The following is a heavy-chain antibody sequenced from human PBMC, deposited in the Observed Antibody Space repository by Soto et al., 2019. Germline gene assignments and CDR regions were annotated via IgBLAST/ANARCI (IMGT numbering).Heavy chain of an antibody. J-gene: IGHJ2*01. CDR3: ARAPLMTTADWYFDL. Sequence: QVQLVESGGGVVQPGRSLRLSCAASGFTFSSYGMHWVRQAPGKGLEWVAVIWYDGSNKYYADSVKGRFTISRDNSKKTLYLPMNSLRAEDTAVYYCARAPLMTTADWYFDLWGRGTLVTVSS. CDR2: IWYDGSNK. V-gene: IGHV3-33*01. CDR1: GFTFSSYG. D-gene: IGHD4-4*01.